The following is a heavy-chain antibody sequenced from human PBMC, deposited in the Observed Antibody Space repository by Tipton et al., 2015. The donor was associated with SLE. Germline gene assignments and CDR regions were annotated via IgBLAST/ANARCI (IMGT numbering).Heavy chain of an antibody. J-gene: IGHJ4*02. V-gene: IGHV4-38-2*02. CDR3: ARGGLTLFGMVTSDY. D-gene: IGHD3-3*01. CDR2: FAHSGCS. CDR1: GYSISSSYY. Sequence: TLSLTCTVSGYSISSSYYWGWIRQPPGKGLEWIGSFAHSGCSFYNPSLKSRVSISTDTSRNEFSLRLNSVTAADTAVYYCARGGLTLFGMVTSDYWGQGTLVTVSS.